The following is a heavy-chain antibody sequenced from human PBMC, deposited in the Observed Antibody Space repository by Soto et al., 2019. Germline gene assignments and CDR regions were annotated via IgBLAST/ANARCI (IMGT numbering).Heavy chain of an antibody. CDR2: ISYDESHT. V-gene: IGHV3-30*18. CDR3: AKSSGKYYPESRVLHV. Sequence: ESGGGVVQPGRSLRLSCVASGFSFSTCAMHWVRQAPGKGLEWVAQISYDESHTDYADSVKGRFIISRDGSKNTLSLLMNSLRREDTALYYCAKSSGKYYPESRVLHVW. J-gene: IGHJ6*01. D-gene: IGHD1-26*01. CDR1: GFSFSTCA.